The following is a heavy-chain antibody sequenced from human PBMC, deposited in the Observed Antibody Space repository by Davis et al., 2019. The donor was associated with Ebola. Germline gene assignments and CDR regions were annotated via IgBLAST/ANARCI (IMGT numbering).Heavy chain of an antibody. J-gene: IGHJ4*02. CDR3: ARDLDSYGNDY. CDR2: LYSGGTT. V-gene: IGHV3-53*01. D-gene: IGHD5-18*01. Sequence: GESLKISCAASGLSVSTNYMSWVRQAPGKGLEWVSVLYSGGTTYYADSVKGRFTISRDSSKNTLYLQMNSLRAEDTAVYYCARDLDSYGNDYWGQGTLVTVSS. CDR1: GLSVSTNY.